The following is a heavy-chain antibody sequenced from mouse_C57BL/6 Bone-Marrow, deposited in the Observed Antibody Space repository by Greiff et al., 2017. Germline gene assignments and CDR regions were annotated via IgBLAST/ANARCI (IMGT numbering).Heavy chain of an antibody. D-gene: IGHD2-3*01. CDR2: IYPRSGNT. CDR3: ARKRGWLLPEDY. J-gene: IGHJ2*01. V-gene: IGHV1-81*01. CDR1: GYTFTSYG. Sequence: QVQLQQSGAELARPGASVKLSCKASGYTFTSYGISWVKQRTGQGLEWIGEIYPRSGNTYYNEKFKGKATLTADKSSSTAYMELRSLTSEDSAVYFCARKRGWLLPEDYGGQGTTLTVSS.